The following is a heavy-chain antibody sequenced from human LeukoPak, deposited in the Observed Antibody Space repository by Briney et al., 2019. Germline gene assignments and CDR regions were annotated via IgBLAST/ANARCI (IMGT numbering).Heavy chain of an antibody. CDR2: ISSSSSYI. V-gene: IGHV3-21*01. CDR1: GFTFSSYS. CDR3: ARDLYDSSGYFQSDDYYGMDV. J-gene: IGHJ6*02. D-gene: IGHD3-22*01. Sequence: GGSLRLSCAASGFTFSSYSMNWVRQAPGKGLEWVSSISSSSSYIYYADSVKGRFTISRDNAKNSLYLQMNSLRAEDTAVYYCARDLYDSSGYFQSDDYYGMDVWGQGTTVTVSS.